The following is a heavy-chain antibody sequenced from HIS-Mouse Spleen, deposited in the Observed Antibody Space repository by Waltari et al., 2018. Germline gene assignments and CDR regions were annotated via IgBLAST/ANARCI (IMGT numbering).Heavy chain of an antibody. D-gene: IGHD1-26*01. CDR2: INPNSGGT. CDR1: GYTFTGYY. Sequence: QVQLVQSGAEGKKPGASVKVSCKASGYTFTGYYTHWVRQAPGQGLEWMGWINPNSGGTNYAQKFQGRVTMTRDTSISTAYMELSRLRSDDTAVYYCARVGYSGSYYYGMDVWGQGTTVTVSS. V-gene: IGHV1-2*02. CDR3: ARVGYSGSYYYGMDV. J-gene: IGHJ6*02.